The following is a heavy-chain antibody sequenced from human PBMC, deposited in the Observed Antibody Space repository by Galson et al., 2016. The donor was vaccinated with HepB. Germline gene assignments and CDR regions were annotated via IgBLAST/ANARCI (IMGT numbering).Heavy chain of an antibody. D-gene: IGHD5-24*01. Sequence: SLRLSCAASGFAFSSFTMNWVRQAPGKGLEWISYISSRSGIIYYADSVKGRFTISRDNAKNSLFLLLGSLREEDTAVYYCARCPQEMDYWGQGTLVTVSS. CDR2: ISSRSGII. V-gene: IGHV3-48*02. CDR1: GFAFSSFT. J-gene: IGHJ4*02. CDR3: ARCPQEMDY.